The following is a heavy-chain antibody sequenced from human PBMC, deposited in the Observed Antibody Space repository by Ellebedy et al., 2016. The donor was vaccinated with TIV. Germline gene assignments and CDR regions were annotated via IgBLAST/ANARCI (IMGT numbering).Heavy chain of an antibody. CDR3: ARISSGWGFDY. CDR1: GFSLSTSRLS. J-gene: IGHJ4*02. Sequence: SGPTLVKPTQTLTLTCTFSGFSLSTSRLSVSWIRQPPGKALEWLARIDWDDYKFYSTSLRTRLTISKDSSENQVVLTMTNMDPEDTATYYCARISSGWGFDYWGQGALVTVSS. CDR2: IDWDDYK. D-gene: IGHD6-19*01. V-gene: IGHV2-70*17.